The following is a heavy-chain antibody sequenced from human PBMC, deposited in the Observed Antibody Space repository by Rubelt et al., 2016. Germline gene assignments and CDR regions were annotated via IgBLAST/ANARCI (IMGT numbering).Heavy chain of an antibody. J-gene: IGHJ5*02. Sequence: QVQLQESGPGLVKPSQTLSLTCTVSGGSISSGAYYWSWIRQHPGKGLEWIGSIYYSGSTYYNPSLKSRVTISADTSKNQFARRLSFVIAADTAVYYCAGYSSSYNWFDPWGQGTLVTVSS. D-gene: IGHD6-13*01. CDR1: GGSISSGAYY. CDR2: IYYSGST. V-gene: IGHV4-39*01. CDR3: AGYSSSYNWFDP.